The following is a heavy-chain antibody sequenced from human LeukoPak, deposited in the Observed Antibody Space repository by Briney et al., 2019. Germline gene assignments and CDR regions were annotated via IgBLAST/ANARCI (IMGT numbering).Heavy chain of an antibody. V-gene: IGHV4-34*01. Sequence: SETLSLTCAVYGGSFSGYYWSWIRQPPGKGLEWIGEINHSGSTNYNPSLRSRVTISVDTSKNQFSLKLSSVTAADTAVYYCARLRFFGGMGDSPGYSSGWYLSRFKYYFDYWGQGTLVTVSS. CDR2: INHSGST. CDR3: ARLRFFGGMGDSPGYSSGWYLSRFKYYFDY. CDR1: GGSFSGYY. D-gene: IGHD6-19*01. J-gene: IGHJ4*02.